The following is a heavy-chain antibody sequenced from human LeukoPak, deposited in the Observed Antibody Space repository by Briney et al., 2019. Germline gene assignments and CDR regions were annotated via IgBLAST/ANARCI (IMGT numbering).Heavy chain of an antibody. D-gene: IGHD5-12*01. J-gene: IGHJ5*02. Sequence: GGSLRLSCAASGFTFSSYAMSWVRQAPGKGLEWVSAISGSGGSTYYADSVKGRFTISRDNSKNTPYLQMNSLRAEDTAVYYCAKDIGATIWFDPWGQGTLVTVFS. CDR1: GFTFSSYA. V-gene: IGHV3-23*01. CDR3: AKDIGATIWFDP. CDR2: ISGSGGST.